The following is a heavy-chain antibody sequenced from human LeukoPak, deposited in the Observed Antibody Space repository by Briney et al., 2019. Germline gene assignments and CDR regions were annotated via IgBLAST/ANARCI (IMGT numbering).Heavy chain of an antibody. CDR2: ISSSSSTI. V-gene: IGHV3-48*01. CDR1: GFTFSSYS. CDR3: ARDSLTTVTDY. J-gene: IGHJ4*02. D-gene: IGHD4-17*01. Sequence: GGSLRLSCAASGFTFSSYSMNWVRQAPAKGLEWVSYISSSSSTIYYADSVKGRFTISRDNAKNSLYLQTNSLRAEDTAVYYCARDSLTTVTDYWGQGTLVTVSS.